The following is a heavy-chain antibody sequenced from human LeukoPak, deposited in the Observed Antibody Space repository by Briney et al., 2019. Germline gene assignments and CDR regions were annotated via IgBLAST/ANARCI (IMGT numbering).Heavy chain of an antibody. CDR1: GFTFSSYW. CDR2: IKQDGSEK. CDR3: ARGGDILTGHYKFYFDY. J-gene: IGHJ4*02. Sequence: GGSLRLSCAASGFTFSSYWMSWVRQAPGKGLEWVANIKQDGSEKYYVDSVKGRFTISRDNAKNSLYLQMNSLRAEDTAVYYCARGGDILTGHYKFYFDYWGQGTLVTVSS. D-gene: IGHD3-9*01. V-gene: IGHV3-7*01.